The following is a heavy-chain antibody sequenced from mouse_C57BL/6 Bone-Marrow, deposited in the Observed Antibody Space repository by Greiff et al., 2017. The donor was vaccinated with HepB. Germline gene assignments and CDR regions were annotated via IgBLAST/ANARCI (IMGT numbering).Heavy chain of an antibody. CDR2: IYPGSGNT. CDR1: GYSFTSYY. V-gene: IGHV1-66*01. D-gene: IGHD1-1*01. Sequence: QVQLQQSGPELVKPGASVKISCKASGYSFTSYYIHWVKQRPGQGLEWIGWIYPGSGNTKYNEKFKVKATLTADTSSSTAYMQLSSLTSEDSAVYYCARWGFYYYGSSPFDYWGQGTTLTVSS. CDR3: ARWGFYYYGSSPFDY. J-gene: IGHJ2*01.